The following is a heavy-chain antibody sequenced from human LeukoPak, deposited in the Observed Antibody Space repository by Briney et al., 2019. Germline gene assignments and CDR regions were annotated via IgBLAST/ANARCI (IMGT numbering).Heavy chain of an antibody. CDR2: ISPYNGDT. Sequence: VASVNVSCKASRYTFTSCRLSWVRQAPGQGLEGIGWISPYNGDTNYAQKLQGRGTMSTDTSPSTAYMELRSLRSDETAVYYCARERRYCSGGSCYTPSGGMDVWGQGTTVTVSS. D-gene: IGHD2-15*01. V-gene: IGHV1-18*01. CDR1: RYTFTSCR. CDR3: ARERRYCSGGSCYTPSGGMDV. J-gene: IGHJ6*02.